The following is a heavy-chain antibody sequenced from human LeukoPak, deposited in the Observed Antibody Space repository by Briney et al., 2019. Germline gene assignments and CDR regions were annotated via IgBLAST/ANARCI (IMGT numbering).Heavy chain of an antibody. CDR2: ISSSSSYI. V-gene: IGHV3-21*01. D-gene: IGHD3-22*01. J-gene: IGHJ5*02. CDR3: ARDIALDYYDSSTRWFDP. Sequence: GGSLRLSCAGSGFTFSSHAMSWVRQAPGKGLEWVSSISSSSSYIYYADSVKGRFTISRDNAKNSLYLQMNSLRAEDTAVYYCARDIALDYYDSSTRWFDPWGQGTLVTVSS. CDR1: GFTFSSHA.